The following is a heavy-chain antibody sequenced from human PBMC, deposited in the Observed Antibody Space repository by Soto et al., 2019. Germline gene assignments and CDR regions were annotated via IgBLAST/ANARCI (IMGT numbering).Heavy chain of an antibody. CDR3: ARPFYGDHGIVDY. CDR1: GYTFENYG. Sequence: QIQLVQSGAEVKNPEASVKVSCKASGYTFENYGIIWVRQAPGQGLEWVGWISGYNGNTKYEKKFQGRVTLTTETSTSTAYMELRSLRSDDTAVYYCARPFYGDHGIVDYWGQGTLVTVSS. V-gene: IGHV1-18*01. J-gene: IGHJ4*02. D-gene: IGHD4-17*01. CDR2: ISGYNGNT.